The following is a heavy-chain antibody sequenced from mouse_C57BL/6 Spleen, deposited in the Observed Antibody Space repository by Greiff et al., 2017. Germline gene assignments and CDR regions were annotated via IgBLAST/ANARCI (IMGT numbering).Heavy chain of an antibody. D-gene: IGHD2-4*01. CDR1: GYTFTDYN. CDR2: INPNNGGT. J-gene: IGHJ2*01. V-gene: IGHV1-22*01. CDR3: ARGWDYGGY. Sequence: EVQGVESGPELVKPGASVKMSCKASGYTFTDYNMHWVKQSHGKSLEWIGYINPNNGGTSYNQKFKGKATLTVNKSSSTAYMELRSLTSEDSAVYYCARGWDYGGYWGQGTTLTVSS.